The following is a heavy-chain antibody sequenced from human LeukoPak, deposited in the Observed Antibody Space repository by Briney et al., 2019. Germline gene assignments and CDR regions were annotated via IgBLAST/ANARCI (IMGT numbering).Heavy chain of an antibody. CDR3: ARNSGWYYFDY. Sequence: PSETLSLTCTVSGGSISSYYWSWIRQPPGKGLEWIGYIYYSGSTNYNPSLKSRVTISVDTSKNQFSLKLSSVTAADTAVYYCARNSGWYYFDYWGQGTLVTVSS. V-gene: IGHV4-59*08. CDR2: IYYSGST. D-gene: IGHD6-19*01. CDR1: GGSISSYY. J-gene: IGHJ4*02.